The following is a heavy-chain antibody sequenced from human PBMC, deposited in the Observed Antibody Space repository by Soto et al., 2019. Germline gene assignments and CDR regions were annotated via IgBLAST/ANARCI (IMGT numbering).Heavy chain of an antibody. CDR3: VREFAGGYFDY. Sequence: QVQLVQSGAEVKKPGASVKLSCKASGYTFTTYYIHWVRQAPGQGLEWMGILFPSGGSTNYAQKFRGRVTMTRDTSASTVYMELSSLTSEDTAVYYCVREFAGGYFDYWGQGTLVTVSS. V-gene: IGHV1-46*01. CDR2: LFPSGGST. J-gene: IGHJ4*02. CDR1: GYTFTTYY.